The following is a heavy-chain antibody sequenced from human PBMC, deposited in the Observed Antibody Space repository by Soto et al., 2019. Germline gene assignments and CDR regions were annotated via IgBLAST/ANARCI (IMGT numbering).Heavy chain of an antibody. CDR2: IYHSGST. CDR1: XXXXXXCGYS. J-gene: IGHJ4*02. D-gene: IGHD5-18*01. V-gene: IGHV4-30-2*01. Sequence: TLSLTCAXXXXXXXXCGYSWSXIRQPPGKGLEWIGYIYHSGSTYYNPSLKSRVTISVDTSKNQFSLKLSSVTAADTAVYYCARGYGRNFDYWGQGTLVTVSS. CDR3: ARGYGRNFDY.